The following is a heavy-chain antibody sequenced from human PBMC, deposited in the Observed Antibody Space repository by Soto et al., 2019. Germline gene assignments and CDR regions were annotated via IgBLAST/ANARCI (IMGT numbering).Heavy chain of an antibody. CDR1: GLTFSRYI. CDR3: ARDLGWYVLDH. J-gene: IGHJ5*02. CDR2: ISGSGGST. D-gene: IGHD6-19*01. V-gene: IGHV3-23*01. Sequence: GGSLRLSYEVSGLTFSRYIMSWVRQAPGKGLEWVSTISGSGGSTYYADSVKGRFTISRDNSKNTLYLQMSSLRAEDTAVYYCARDLGWYVLDHWGQGALVTVSS.